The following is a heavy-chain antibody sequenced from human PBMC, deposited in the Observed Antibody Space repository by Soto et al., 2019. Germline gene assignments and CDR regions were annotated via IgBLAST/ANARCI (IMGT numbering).Heavy chain of an antibody. Sequence: ASVKVSCKASGYTFTGYYMHWVRQAPGQGLEWMGWINPNSGGTNYAQKFQGWVTMTRDTSISTAYMELSRLRSDDTAVYYCARASPYYYDSSGYSRYFDYWGQGXLVTVYS. CDR3: ARASPYYYDSSGYSRYFDY. V-gene: IGHV1-2*04. CDR2: INPNSGGT. J-gene: IGHJ4*02. CDR1: GYTFTGYY. D-gene: IGHD3-22*01.